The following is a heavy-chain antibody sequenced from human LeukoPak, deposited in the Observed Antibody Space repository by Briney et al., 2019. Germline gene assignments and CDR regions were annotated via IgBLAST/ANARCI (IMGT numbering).Heavy chain of an antibody. CDR1: GYTFIEYA. V-gene: IGHV1-3*01. Sequence: ASVKVSCKASGYTFIEYAIHWVRQAPGQRLEWMGWINAGNGNTKYSQKFQGRVTITRDTSASTAYMELSSLRSEDTAVYYCARVGTGGYDFWSGYLSPPDYWGQGTLVTVSS. J-gene: IGHJ4*02. CDR3: ARVGTGGYDFWSGYLSPPDY. CDR2: INAGNGNT. D-gene: IGHD3-3*01.